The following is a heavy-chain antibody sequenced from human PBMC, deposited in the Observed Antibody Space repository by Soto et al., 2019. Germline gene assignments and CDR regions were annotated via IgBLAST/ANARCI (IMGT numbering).Heavy chain of an antibody. D-gene: IGHD3-16*01. CDR2: IYYSGSP. Sequence: PSETLSLTCNVSGVSISSGGYYWSWIRQPPGKGLEWIGYIYYSGSPYYNPSLKSRVTISVDTSKNQFSLKLSSVTAADTAVYYCARDISTIMATVGAFDIWGQGTMVTVSS. CDR1: GVSISSGGYY. J-gene: IGHJ3*02. CDR3: ARDISTIMATVGAFDI. V-gene: IGHV4-31*03.